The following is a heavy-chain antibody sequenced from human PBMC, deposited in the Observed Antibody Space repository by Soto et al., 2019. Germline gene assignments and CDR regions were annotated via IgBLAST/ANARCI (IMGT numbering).Heavy chain of an antibody. CDR1: GYSFTSYW. V-gene: IGHV5-10-1*01. CDR2: IDPSDSYT. J-gene: IGHJ3*02. D-gene: IGHD6-6*01. CDR3: ARTDYSIAARPGAFDI. Sequence: PGGSLKISCKGSGYSFTSYWISWVRPMPGKGLEWMGRIDPSDSYTNSSPSFQGPVTISADKSISTAYLQWSSLKASDTAMYYCARTDYSIAARPGAFDIWGQGTMVTVSS.